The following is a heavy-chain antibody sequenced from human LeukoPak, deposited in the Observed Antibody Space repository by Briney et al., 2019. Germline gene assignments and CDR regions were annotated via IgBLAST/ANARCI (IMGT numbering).Heavy chain of an antibody. V-gene: IGHV4-31*03. CDR3: ARADNWNAFEY. CDR2: ISNSGST. J-gene: IGHJ4*02. CDR1: GGSISSGGYF. Sequence: SQTLSLTCTVSGGSISSGGYFWSWVRQHPGKGLEWIGYISNSGSTSYNPSLKSRVTLSVDTSKNQFSLKLSSVTAADTAVYYCARADNWNAFEYWGQGTLVPVSS. D-gene: IGHD1-1*01.